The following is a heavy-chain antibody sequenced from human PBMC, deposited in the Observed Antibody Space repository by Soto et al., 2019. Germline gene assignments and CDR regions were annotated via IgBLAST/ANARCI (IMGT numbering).Heavy chain of an antibody. Sequence: APVKVTCTASGYSFSFNGINWVRQAPGQGLEWMGWINPSDGNRNFAQKFEDRVTMTTATSTNTVFLELRSLKSDDTAIYYFARDRLRGYDSSGFYSWGQGTMVTVSS. CDR1: GYSFSFNG. CDR2: INPSDGNR. J-gene: IGHJ4*02. D-gene: IGHD3-22*01. V-gene: IGHV1-18*01. CDR3: ARDRLRGYDSSGFYS.